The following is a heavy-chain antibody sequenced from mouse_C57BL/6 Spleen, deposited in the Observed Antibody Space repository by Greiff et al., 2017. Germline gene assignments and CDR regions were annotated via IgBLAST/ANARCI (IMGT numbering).Heavy chain of an antibody. Sequence: EVHLVESGGDLVKPGGSLKLSCAASGFTFSSYGMSWVRQTPDKRLEWVATISSGGSYTYYPDSVKGRFTISRDNAKNTLYLQMSSLKSEDTAMYYCARELVYWGQGTTLTVTS. CDR1: GFTFSSYG. CDR3: ARELVY. D-gene: IGHD4-1*01. CDR2: ISSGGSYT. V-gene: IGHV5-6*01. J-gene: IGHJ2*01.